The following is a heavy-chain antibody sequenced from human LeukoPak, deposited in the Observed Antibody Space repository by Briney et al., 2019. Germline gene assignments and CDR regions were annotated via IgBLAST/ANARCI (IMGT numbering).Heavy chain of an antibody. Sequence: SVKVSCKASGGTFSSYAISWVRQAPGQGLEGMGRIIPILGIANYAQKFQGRVTITADKSTSTAYMELSSLRSEDTAVYYCARIRYDSSGSNWFDPWGQGTLVTVSS. CDR2: IIPILGIA. D-gene: IGHD3-22*01. CDR1: GGTFSSYA. V-gene: IGHV1-69*04. CDR3: ARIRYDSSGSNWFDP. J-gene: IGHJ5*02.